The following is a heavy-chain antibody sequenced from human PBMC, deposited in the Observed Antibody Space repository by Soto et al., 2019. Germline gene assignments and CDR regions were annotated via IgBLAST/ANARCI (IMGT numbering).Heavy chain of an antibody. CDR2: ISGSGGST. J-gene: IGHJ6*03. Sequence: GGSLRLSCAASGFTFSSYAMSWVRQAPGKGLEWVSAISGSGGSTYYADSVKGRFTISRDNSKNTLYLQMNSLRAEDTAVYYCAKASNLFWNYPPTWNMDVWGKGTTVTVSS. V-gene: IGHV3-23*01. CDR3: AKASNLFWNYPPTWNMDV. D-gene: IGHD1-7*01. CDR1: GFTFSSYA.